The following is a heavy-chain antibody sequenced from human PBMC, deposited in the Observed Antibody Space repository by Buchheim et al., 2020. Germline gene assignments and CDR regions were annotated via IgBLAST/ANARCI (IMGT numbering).Heavy chain of an antibody. J-gene: IGHJ6*02. V-gene: IGHV4-31*01. CDR3: ARESSIVSFPSYYYYYGMDV. CDR2: IYYSGST. Sequence: QVQLQESGPGLVKPSQTLSLTCTVSGGSISSGGYYWSWIRQHPGQGLEWIGYIYYSGSTYYNPSLKRLVTISVNTSKTQFSLKLSFVTAAYTAVYYCARESSIVSFPSYYYYYGMDVWGQGTT. D-gene: IGHD2-15*01. CDR1: GGSISSGGYY.